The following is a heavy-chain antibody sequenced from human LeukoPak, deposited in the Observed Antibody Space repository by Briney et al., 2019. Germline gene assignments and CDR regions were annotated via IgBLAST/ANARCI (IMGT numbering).Heavy chain of an antibody. CDR1: GGSMSGYY. D-gene: IGHD5-18*01. J-gene: IGHJ4*02. CDR3: ARVRGYSYSVGPGGQQYYFDY. V-gene: IGHV4-31*03. Sequence: PSETLSLTCTVSGGSMSGYYWSWIRQHPGKGLEWIGYIYYSGSTYYNPSLKSRVTISVDTSKNQFSLKLSSVTAADTAVYYCARVRGYSYSVGPGGQQYYFDYWGQGTLVTVSS. CDR2: IYYSGST.